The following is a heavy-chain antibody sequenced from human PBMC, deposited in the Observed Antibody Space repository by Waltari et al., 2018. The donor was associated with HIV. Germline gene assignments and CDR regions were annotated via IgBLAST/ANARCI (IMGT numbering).Heavy chain of an antibody. V-gene: IGHV2-26*01. J-gene: IGHJ4*02. D-gene: IGHD3-10*01. Sequence: QVTLKESGPVLVTPTETLTLTCTVSGFSLSNDRMGVSWIRQPPGKALEWLAHIFSSDEKSYSTSLKSRLTISKDTSKSQVVLTMTNMDRVDTATYYCARIRDGIRVYGSGYYFDYWGQGTLVTVSS. CDR1: GFSLSNDRMG. CDR2: IFSSDEK. CDR3: ARIRDGIRVYGSGYYFDY.